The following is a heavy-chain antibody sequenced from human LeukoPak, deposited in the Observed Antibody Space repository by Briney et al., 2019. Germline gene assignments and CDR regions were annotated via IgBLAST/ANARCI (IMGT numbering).Heavy chain of an antibody. J-gene: IGHJ4*02. CDR2: IYNTGST. Sequence: SETLSLTCTVSGGSISNYYWSWIRQPPGKGLEWIGYIYNTGSTNYNPSSKKRVSITVDESKNQVSLKDSSVPAADTTVYYCSRDSADNYGFDYWGQGTLVTVSS. CDR1: GGSISNYY. CDR3: SRDSADNYGFDY. D-gene: IGHD5-18*01. V-gene: IGHV4-59*12.